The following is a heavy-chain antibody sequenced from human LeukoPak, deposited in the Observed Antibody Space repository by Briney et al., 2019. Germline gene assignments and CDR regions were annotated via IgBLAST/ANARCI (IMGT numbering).Heavy chain of an antibody. V-gene: IGHV3-23*01. CDR2: ISGSGGST. CDR3: AKGATYYDFWSGYSSLNYYYYGMDV. CDR1: GFTFSSYA. Sequence: GGSLRLSCAASGFTFSSYAMSWVRQAPGKGLEWVSAISGSGGSTYYADSVKGRFTISRDNSKNTLYPQMNSLRAEDTAVYYCAKGATYYDFWSGYSSLNYYYYGMDVWGQGTTVTVSS. D-gene: IGHD3-3*01. J-gene: IGHJ6*02.